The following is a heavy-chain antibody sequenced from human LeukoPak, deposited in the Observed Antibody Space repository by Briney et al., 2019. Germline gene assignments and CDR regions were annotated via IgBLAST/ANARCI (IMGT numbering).Heavy chain of an antibody. J-gene: IGHJ3*02. CDR2: IHHSGST. CDR1: GGSVSSSNYY. CDR3: AREGRYCRGGGCYSDAFDI. V-gene: IGHV4-61*01. D-gene: IGHD2-15*01. Sequence: SETLSLTCTVSGGSVSSSNYYWSWIWQPPGKGLEWIGYIHHSGSTSYNPSLRSRVTTSVDTSKNQFSLKLSSVTAADTAVYYCAREGRYCRGGGCYSDAFDIWGQGTMVTVSS.